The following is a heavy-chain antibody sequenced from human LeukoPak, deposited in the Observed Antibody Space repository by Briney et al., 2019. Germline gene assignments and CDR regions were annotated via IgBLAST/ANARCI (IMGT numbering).Heavy chain of an antibody. Sequence: GGSLRLSCAAFGFSVSTNYMNWLRQAPGKGLEWVSVIYSDGSTYYADSVEGRFTISRDNFKNTLSLRMNSLSAEDTAVYYCARAPFSTTWYYFDSWGQGILVTVSS. CDR1: GFSVSTNY. V-gene: IGHV3-53*01. CDR2: IYSDGST. J-gene: IGHJ4*02. CDR3: ARAPFSTTWYYFDS. D-gene: IGHD6-13*01.